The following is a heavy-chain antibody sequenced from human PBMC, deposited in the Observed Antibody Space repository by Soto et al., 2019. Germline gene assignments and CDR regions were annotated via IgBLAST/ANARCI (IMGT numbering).Heavy chain of an antibody. Sequence: EVQLVESGGGLVQPGGSLRLSCAASGFTFSSYWMHWVRQAPGKGLVWVSRINSDGSSTSYADSVKGRFTISRDNAKNTLYLQMNSLRAEDTAVYYCAIDRRAMVPIYYYGMDVWGQGTTVTVSS. CDR1: GFTFSSYW. V-gene: IGHV3-74*01. CDR2: INSDGSST. CDR3: AIDRRAMVPIYYYGMDV. D-gene: IGHD3-10*01. J-gene: IGHJ6*02.